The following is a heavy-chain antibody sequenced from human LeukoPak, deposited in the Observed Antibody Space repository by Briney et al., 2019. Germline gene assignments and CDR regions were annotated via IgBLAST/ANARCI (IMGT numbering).Heavy chain of an antibody. CDR2: IYYSGST. D-gene: IGHD1-26*01. CDR1: GVSVNSGSYY. Sequence: SETLSLTCTVSGVSVNSGSYYWNWIRQPPGKGLEWIGYIYYSGSTNYNPSLKSRVTISVDTSKNQFSLKLSSVTAADTAVYYCARAAYSGSYHSDYWGQGTLVTVSS. J-gene: IGHJ4*02. CDR3: ARAAYSGSYHSDY. V-gene: IGHV4-61*01.